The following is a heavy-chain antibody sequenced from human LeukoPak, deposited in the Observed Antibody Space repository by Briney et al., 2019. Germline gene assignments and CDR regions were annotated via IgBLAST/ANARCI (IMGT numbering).Heavy chain of an antibody. CDR3: ARDHEDPYYFDY. CDR1: GGSISSYY. J-gene: IGHJ4*02. V-gene: IGHV4-59*01. Sequence: SETLPLTCTVSGGSISSYYWSWIRQPPGKGLEWIGYIYYSGSTNYNPSLKSRVTISVDTSKNQFSLKLSSVTAADTAVYYCARDHEDPYYFDYWGQGTLVTVSS. CDR2: IYYSGST.